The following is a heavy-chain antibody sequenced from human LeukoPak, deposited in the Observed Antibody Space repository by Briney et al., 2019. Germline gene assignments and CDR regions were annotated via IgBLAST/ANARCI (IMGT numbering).Heavy chain of an antibody. Sequence: SVKVSCKASGGTFTSYAISWVRQAPGQGLEWMGGIIPIFGTANYAQKFQGRVTITADESTSTAYMELSSLRSEDTAVYYCARRPRLSDAFDIWGQGTMVTVSS. V-gene: IGHV1-69*13. CDR2: IIPIFGTA. CDR3: ARRPRLSDAFDI. D-gene: IGHD4/OR15-4a*01. J-gene: IGHJ3*02. CDR1: GGTFTSYA.